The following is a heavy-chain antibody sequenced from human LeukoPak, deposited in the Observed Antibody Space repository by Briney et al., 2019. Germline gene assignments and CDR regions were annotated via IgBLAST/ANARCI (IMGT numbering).Heavy chain of an antibody. CDR2: IIPIFGTA. D-gene: IGHD1-26*01. CDR3: AREGDSGSYQGSAFDI. V-gene: IGHV1-69*01. Sequence: SVKVSCKASGGTFSSYAISWVRQAPGQGLEWMGGIIPIFGTANYAQKFQGRVTITADESTSTAYMELSSLRSEDTAAYYCAREGDSGSYQGSAFDIWGQGTMVTVSS. CDR1: GGTFSSYA. J-gene: IGHJ3*02.